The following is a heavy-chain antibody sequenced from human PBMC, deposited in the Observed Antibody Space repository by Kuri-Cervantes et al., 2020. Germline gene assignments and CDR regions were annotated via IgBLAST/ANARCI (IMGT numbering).Heavy chain of an antibody. V-gene: IGHV3-66*02. CDR2: IYSGGST. CDR3: AKDMVHSSGWFDYYYGMDV. J-gene: IGHJ6*02. D-gene: IGHD6-19*01. CDR1: GFTVSSNY. Sequence: GGSLRLSCAASGFTVSSNYMSWVRQAPGKGLEWVSVIYSGGSTYYADSVKGRFTISRDNSKNTLYLQMNSLRAEDTAVYYCAKDMVHSSGWFDYYYGMDVWGQGTTVTVSS.